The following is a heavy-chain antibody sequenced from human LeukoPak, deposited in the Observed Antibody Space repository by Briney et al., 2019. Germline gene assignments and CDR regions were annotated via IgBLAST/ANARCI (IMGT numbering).Heavy chain of an antibody. CDR3: ARDRRAVTTLGWPFPYYGMDV. CDR2: IYSGGGT. CDR1: GFTVSSNY. V-gene: IGHV3-66*01. D-gene: IGHD4-17*01. Sequence: GGSLILSCAASGFTVSSNYMSWVRQAPGKGLEWVSVIYSGGGTYYADSVKGRFTISRDNSKNTLYLQMNSLRAEDTAVYYCARDRRAVTTLGWPFPYYGMDVWGQGTTVTVSS. J-gene: IGHJ6*02.